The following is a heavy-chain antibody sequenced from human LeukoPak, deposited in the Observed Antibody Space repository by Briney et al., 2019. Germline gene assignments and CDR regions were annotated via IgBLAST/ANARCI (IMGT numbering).Heavy chain of an antibody. J-gene: IGHJ4*02. CDR3: ARGRVAGRY. V-gene: IGHV4-30-2*01. Sequence: SETLSLTCTVSGGSISSGGYYWSWIRQPPGKGLEWIGYIYHSGSTYYNPSLKSRVTISVDTSKNQFSLKLSSVTAADTAVYYCARGRVAGRYWGQGTLVTVSS. CDR2: IYHSGST. CDR1: GGSISSGGYY. D-gene: IGHD6-19*01.